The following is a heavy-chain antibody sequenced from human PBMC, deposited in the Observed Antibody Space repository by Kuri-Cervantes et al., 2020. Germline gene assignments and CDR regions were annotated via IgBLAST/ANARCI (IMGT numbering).Heavy chain of an antibody. CDR1: GFTFSTYT. CDR2: ISSSSGNI. D-gene: IGHD3-9*01. CDR3: ARGRYYDILTGYYQLERFDP. V-gene: IGHV3-21*01. Sequence: LSLTCAASGFTFSTYTMNWVRQAPGKGLEWVSSISSSSGNIYYADLVKGRFTISRDNAKNSLFLQMNSLRAEDTAVYYCARGRYYDILTGYYQLERFDPWGQGTLVTDSS. J-gene: IGHJ5*02.